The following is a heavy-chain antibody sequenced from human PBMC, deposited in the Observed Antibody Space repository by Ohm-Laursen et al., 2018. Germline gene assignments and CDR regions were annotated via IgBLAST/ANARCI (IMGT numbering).Heavy chain of an antibody. CDR3: ARALYGSGSYIY. CDR1: GFTFSSYN. D-gene: IGHD3-10*01. J-gene: IGHJ4*02. V-gene: IGHV3-48*01. Sequence: SLRLSCAASGFTFSSYNMNWVRQAPGKGLEWVSYISSSGGAIYYADSVKGRFTISRDNAKNSLYLQMNSLRAEDTAVYYCARALYGSGSYIYWGQGTLVTVSS. CDR2: ISSSGGAI.